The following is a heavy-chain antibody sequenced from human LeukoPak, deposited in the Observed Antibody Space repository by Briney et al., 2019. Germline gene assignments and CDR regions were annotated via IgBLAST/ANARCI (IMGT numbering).Heavy chain of an antibody. J-gene: IGHJ3*02. CDR3: ARDWPSEWQQLPDYDAVDI. V-gene: IGHV3-23*01. CDR2: ISGSGGST. CDR1: GFTFSSYA. Sequence: GVSLRLSCAASGFTFSSYAMSWVRQPPGKGLEWVSSISGSGGSTYDADSVKGRFTISRDNSKNTLDLQMSSLRADDTAVYYCARDWPSEWQQLPDYDAVDIWGQGTMVTVSS. D-gene: IGHD6-13*01.